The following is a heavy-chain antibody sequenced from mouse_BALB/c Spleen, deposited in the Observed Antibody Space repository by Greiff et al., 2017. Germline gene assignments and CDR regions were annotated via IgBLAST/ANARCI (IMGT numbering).Heavy chain of an antibody. CDR1: GFTFSSYA. Sequence: EVQGVESGGGLVKPGGSLKLSCAASGFTFSSYAMSWVRQTPEKRLEWVASISSGGSTYYPDSVKGRFTISRDNARNILYLQMSSLRSEDTAMYYCARGVSYWGQGTTLTVSS. CDR2: ISSGGST. J-gene: IGHJ2*01. V-gene: IGHV5-6-5*01. CDR3: ARGVSY.